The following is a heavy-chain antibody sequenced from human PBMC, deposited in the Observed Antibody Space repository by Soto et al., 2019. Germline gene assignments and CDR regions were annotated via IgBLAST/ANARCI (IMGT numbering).Heavy chain of an antibody. CDR1: GFDFGSFG. Sequence: SVKVSCKASGFDFGSFGIQFLRQTRGRGLEWIGWIVVASGRTNYARQFQGRVAFSRDMSSTTAYMDLYDLKSDDTAVYFCSADHPHTAIGWPVWGQGTPVTAP. V-gene: IGHV1-58*02. CDR3: SADHPHTAIGWPV. CDR2: IVVASGRT. J-gene: IGHJ6*02.